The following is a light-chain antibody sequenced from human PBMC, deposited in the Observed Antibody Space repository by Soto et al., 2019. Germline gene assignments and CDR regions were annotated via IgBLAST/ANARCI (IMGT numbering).Light chain of an antibody. J-gene: IGKJ5*01. CDR3: QQYGGSPAIT. Sequence: EIVLKQSPGGLSLSPGERATLSCRASQSVSSGYVAWYQQKPVQSPRLLMYGAGNRASGIPDRFRGSGSGTDFTLTISRLEPEDFAVYYCQQYGGSPAITFGQGTRLEIK. CDR2: GAG. V-gene: IGKV3-20*01. CDR1: QSVSSGY.